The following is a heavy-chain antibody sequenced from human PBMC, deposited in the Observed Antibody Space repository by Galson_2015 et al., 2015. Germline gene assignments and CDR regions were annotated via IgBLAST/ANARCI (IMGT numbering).Heavy chain of an antibody. D-gene: IGHD2-2*01. CDR3: ASGGPTTAQPGYCSSTSCYDNWFDP. CDR2: IIPIFGTA. CDR1: GGTFSSYA. J-gene: IGHJ5*02. V-gene: IGHV1-69*13. Sequence: SVKVSCKASGGTFSSYAISWVRQAPGQGLEWMGGIIPIFGTANYAQKFQGRVTITADESTSTAYMGLSSLRSEDTAVYYCASGGPTTAQPGYCSSTSCYDNWFDPWGQGTLVTVSS.